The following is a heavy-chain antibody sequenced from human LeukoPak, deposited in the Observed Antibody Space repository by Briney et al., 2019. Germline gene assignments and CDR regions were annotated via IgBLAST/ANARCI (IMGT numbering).Heavy chain of an antibody. Sequence: SETLSLTCTVSGGSISSSSYSWGWIRQPPGKGLEWIGSIYYSGSTYYNPSLKSRVTISVDTSKNQFSLKLSSVTAADTAVYYCARGGPDPTYYDFWSGQNWFDPWGQGTLVTVSS. CDR3: ARGGPDPTYYDFWSGQNWFDP. CDR2: IYYSGST. D-gene: IGHD3-3*01. J-gene: IGHJ5*02. V-gene: IGHV4-39*01. CDR1: GGSISSSSYS.